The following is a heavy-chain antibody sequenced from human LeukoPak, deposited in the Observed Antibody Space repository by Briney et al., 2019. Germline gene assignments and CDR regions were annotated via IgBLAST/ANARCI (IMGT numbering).Heavy chain of an antibody. CDR3: AKGLTLMTTVTTGAFDI. Sequence: GGSLRLSCAASGFTFSSYAMSWVRQAPGKGLEWVSAISGSGGSTYYADSVKGRFTISRDNSKNTLYLQMNSLRAEDTAVYYCAKGLTLMTTVTTGAFDIWGQGTMVTVSS. V-gene: IGHV3-23*01. CDR1: GFTFSSYA. D-gene: IGHD4-17*01. J-gene: IGHJ3*02. CDR2: ISGSGGST.